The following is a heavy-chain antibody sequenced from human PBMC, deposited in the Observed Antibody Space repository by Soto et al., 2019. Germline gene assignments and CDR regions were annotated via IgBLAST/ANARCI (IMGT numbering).Heavy chain of an antibody. CDR3: RTTVTTTDY. D-gene: IGHD4-17*01. CDR2: IYYSGST. Sequence: PSETLSLTCAVSGYSISSGYYWGWIRQPPGKGLEWIGSIYYSGSTYYNPSLKSRVTISVDTSKNQFSLKLSSVTAADTAVYYCRTTVTTTDYWGQGTLVTVSS. V-gene: IGHV4-38-2*01. J-gene: IGHJ4*02. CDR1: GYSISSGYY.